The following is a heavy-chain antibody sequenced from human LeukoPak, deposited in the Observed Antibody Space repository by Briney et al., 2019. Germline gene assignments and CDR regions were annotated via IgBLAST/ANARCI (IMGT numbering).Heavy chain of an antibody. CDR2: IYSSGST. V-gene: IGHV4-4*07. CDR1: GGSISSYY. Sequence: SETLSLTCTVSGGSISSYYWSWIRQPTGKGLEWIGRIYSSGSTNYNPSLKSRVTMSGDTSKNQISLKLSSVTAADTAVYYCARGGISTSLDYWGQGTLVTVSS. CDR3: ARGGISTSLDY. D-gene: IGHD2-2*01. J-gene: IGHJ4*02.